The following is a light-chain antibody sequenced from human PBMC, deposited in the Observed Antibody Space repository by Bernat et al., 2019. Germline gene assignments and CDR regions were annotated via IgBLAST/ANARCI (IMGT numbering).Light chain of an antibody. V-gene: IGKV3-20*01. CDR2: AAA. Sequence: EIVSTHSPGILSLSPGERATLSCSASQSISRHSLACFQQKPGQAPRLLIYAAASMATGIPDRFSGSCAGTDFTLTIDRLEPEDCGVYYCQQYGPSPPWTFGQGTKVEIK. CDR3: QQYGPSPPWT. CDR1: QSISRHS. J-gene: IGKJ1*01.